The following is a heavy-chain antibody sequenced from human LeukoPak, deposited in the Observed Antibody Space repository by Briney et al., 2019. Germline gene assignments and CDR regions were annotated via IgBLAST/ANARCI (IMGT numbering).Heavy chain of an antibody. Sequence: GASVKVSCKASGYTFTNYGIAWVRQAPGQGLEWMGWISGYNGNTHYAQNLQGRVTMTTDTSMSTAYMELRSLRSDDTAVYYCARDTKWELRSLDYWGQGTLVTVSS. CDR3: ARDTKWELRSLDY. CDR1: GYTFTNYG. V-gene: IGHV1-18*01. J-gene: IGHJ4*02. CDR2: ISGYNGNT. D-gene: IGHD1-26*01.